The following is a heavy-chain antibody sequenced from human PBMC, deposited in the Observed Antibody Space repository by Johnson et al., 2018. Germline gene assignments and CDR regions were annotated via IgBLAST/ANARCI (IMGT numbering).Heavy chain of an antibody. CDR2: ISDGSTTI. Sequence: VQLVQSGGGLEQPGGSLRLSCVGSGFIFNRYGMHWVRQAPGKGLEWVSYISDGSTTIYYADSVKGRFTISRDKAKKSLYLQMNSLRAEETGVYYCARDRAGATYDAFDMWGPGTMVTVSS. CDR1: GFIFNRYG. CDR3: ARDRAGATYDAFDM. D-gene: IGHD1-26*01. J-gene: IGHJ3*02. V-gene: IGHV3-48*01.